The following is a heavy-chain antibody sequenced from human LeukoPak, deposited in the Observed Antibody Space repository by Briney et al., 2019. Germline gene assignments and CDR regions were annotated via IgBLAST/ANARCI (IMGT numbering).Heavy chain of an antibody. CDR2: INPTSRDT. CDR3: ARVIPHYYDSSLPDY. V-gene: IGHV1-2*02. CDR1: GYTFSDYY. Sequence: GASVKVSCKACGYTFSDYYLQWVRQAPGQGLEWMGWINPTSRDTKYAQKFQGRVTMTRDTTTSTATLELRRLRSDDTAVYYCARVIPHYYDSSLPDYWGQGTLVTVSS. D-gene: IGHD3-22*01. J-gene: IGHJ4*02.